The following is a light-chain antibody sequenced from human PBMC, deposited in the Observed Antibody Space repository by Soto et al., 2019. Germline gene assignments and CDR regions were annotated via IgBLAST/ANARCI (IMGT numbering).Light chain of an antibody. Sequence: QSALTQPASVSGSPGQSITISCTGTSSDVGGYNYVSWYQHHAGKAPRLMIYASSNRPSGVSHRFSGSRSGNTASLTISGLQAEDEADYYCSSYTNGTTLYVFGTGTKLTVL. CDR1: SSDVGGYNY. V-gene: IGLV2-14*01. CDR3: SSYTNGTTLYV. CDR2: ASS. J-gene: IGLJ1*01.